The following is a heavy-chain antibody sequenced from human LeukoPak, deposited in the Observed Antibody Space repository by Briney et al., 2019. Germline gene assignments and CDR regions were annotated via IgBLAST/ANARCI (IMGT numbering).Heavy chain of an antibody. V-gene: IGHV3-23*01. D-gene: IGHD3-10*01. J-gene: IGHJ3*02. CDR2: ISGSGAST. CDR1: GFTFSTYG. CDR3: AKAIGRAITMVRGVIITSAFDI. Sequence: GGSLRLSCAASGFTFSTYGMSWVRQAPGKGLEWVSSISGSGASTYYADSVKGRFTISRDNSKNTLYLQMNSLRAEDTALYYCAKAIGRAITMVRGVIITSAFDIWGQGTMVTVSS.